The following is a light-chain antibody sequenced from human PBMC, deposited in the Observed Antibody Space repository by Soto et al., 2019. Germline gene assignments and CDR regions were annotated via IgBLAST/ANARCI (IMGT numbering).Light chain of an antibody. Sequence: DIVLTQSPGTLSLSPGERATLSCRASQSVSSSYLAWYQQKPGQAPRLLIYGVSSRATCIPDRFSGSGSGTDFTLTISRLEPDDFAVYYCQQYGSARFTFGGGTKVEIK. CDR1: QSVSSSY. CDR3: QQYGSARFT. CDR2: GVS. J-gene: IGKJ4*01. V-gene: IGKV3-20*01.